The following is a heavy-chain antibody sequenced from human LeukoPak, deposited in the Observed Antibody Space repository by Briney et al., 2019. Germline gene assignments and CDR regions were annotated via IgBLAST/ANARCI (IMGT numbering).Heavy chain of an antibody. D-gene: IGHD5-18*01. J-gene: IGHJ3*02. CDR1: GGSINSGNYY. Sequence: SETLSLTCSVSGGSINSGNYYWGWIRQPPGKGLEGIGSISYSGNTYYNPSLKSRVTISVDTSKNHFSLKLSSVTAADTAVYYCARGYSYGPNDAFDIWGQGTMVTISS. V-gene: IGHV4-39*07. CDR3: ARGYSYGPNDAFDI. CDR2: ISYSGNT.